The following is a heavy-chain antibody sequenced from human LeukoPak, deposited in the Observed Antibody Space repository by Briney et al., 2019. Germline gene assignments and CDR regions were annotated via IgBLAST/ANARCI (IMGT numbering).Heavy chain of an antibody. CDR1: GYTFTSYD. CDR3: ARGRYGSSTSCYNY. CDR2: MNPNSGNT. V-gene: IGHV1-8*01. J-gene: IGHJ4*02. Sequence: ASVKVSCKASGYTFTSYDITWVRQATGQGLEWMGWMNPNSGNTGYAQKFQGRVTMTRNTSISTAYMELSSLRSEDTAVYYCARGRYGSSTSCYNYWGQGTLVTVSS. D-gene: IGHD2-2*02.